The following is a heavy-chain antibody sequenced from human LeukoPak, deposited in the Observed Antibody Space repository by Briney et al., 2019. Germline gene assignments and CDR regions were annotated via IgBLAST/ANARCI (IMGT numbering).Heavy chain of an antibody. Sequence: GGSLRLSCAASGFSVSSLYMSWVRQAPGKGLEWVSVIYHDDRTDYADSLRSRFTISRDNSKNTLYLQMNSLSVDATAVYYCARARRVGYSNWDYWGQGTLVTVSS. CDR1: GFSVSSLY. J-gene: IGHJ4*02. V-gene: IGHV3-53*01. CDR3: ARARRVGYSNWDY. D-gene: IGHD5-24*01. CDR2: IYHDDRT.